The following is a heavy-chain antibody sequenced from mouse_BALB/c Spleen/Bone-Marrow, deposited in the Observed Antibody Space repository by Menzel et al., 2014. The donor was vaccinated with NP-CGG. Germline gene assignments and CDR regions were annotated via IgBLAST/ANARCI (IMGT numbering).Heavy chain of an antibody. Sequence: EVKLMESGAELVKPGASVKLSCTASGFNIKDTYMHWVKQRPEQGLEWIGRIDPANGNTKYDPKFQGKVTITADTSSNTAYLQLSSLTSEDTAVYYCAAYYRYLAWFAYWGQGTLVTVSA. CDR2: IDPANGNT. J-gene: IGHJ3*01. CDR1: GFNIKDTY. CDR3: AAYYRYLAWFAY. D-gene: IGHD2-14*01. V-gene: IGHV14-3*02.